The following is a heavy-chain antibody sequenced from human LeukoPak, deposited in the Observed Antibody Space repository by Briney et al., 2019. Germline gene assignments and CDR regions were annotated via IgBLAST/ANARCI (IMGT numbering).Heavy chain of an antibody. CDR2: IKQDGIEK. Sequence: GGSLRLSCAASGFTFSSYWMSWVRQAPGKGLEWVANIKQDGIEKHYVESVKGRFTISRDNVKNSLYLQMNSLRAEDTAVYYCARARGGYDLDYWGQGALVTVS. CDR3: ARARGGYDLDY. V-gene: IGHV3-7*01. CDR1: GFTFSSYW. J-gene: IGHJ4*02. D-gene: IGHD5-12*01.